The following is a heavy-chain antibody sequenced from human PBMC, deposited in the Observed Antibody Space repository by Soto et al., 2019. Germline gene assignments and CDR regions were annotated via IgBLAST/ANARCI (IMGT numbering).Heavy chain of an antibody. D-gene: IGHD3-10*01. J-gene: IGHJ6*02. CDR2: IGYDGSNK. CDR3: ARTSVVRAGHVAYYGLGV. V-gene: IGHV3-33*01. CDR1: GFSFSNFG. Sequence: QVRLVESGGGVVQPGRSLRLSCAASGFSFSNFGIHWVRQAPGKGLEWVAVIGYDGSNKDYADSVKGRVTISRDNSGNTRDQQMNSLRAEVTAVYDCARTSVVRAGHVAYYGLGVWGQGTTVTVSS.